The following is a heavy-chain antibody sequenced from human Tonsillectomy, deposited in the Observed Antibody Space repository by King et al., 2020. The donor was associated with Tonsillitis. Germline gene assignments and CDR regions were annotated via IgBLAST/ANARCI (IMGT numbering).Heavy chain of an antibody. J-gene: IGHJ4*02. CDR1: GGSITSSSYY. V-gene: IGHV4-39*01. Sequence: QLQESGPGLVRPSETLSLTCTVSGGSITSSSYYWGRIGQPPGKGLVWIGSIYYIGSTYDNPSLKSRVTISVETSKNQFPLRLSSGTAADTAVYYCARHKAGTTRNYYFDYWGQGTLVTVSS. CDR2: IYYIGST. D-gene: IGHD1-1*01. CDR3: ARHKAGTTRNYYFDY.